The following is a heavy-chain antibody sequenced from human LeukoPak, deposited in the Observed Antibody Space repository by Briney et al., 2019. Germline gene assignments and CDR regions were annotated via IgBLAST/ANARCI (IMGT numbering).Heavy chain of an antibody. CDR2: IYYSGTT. V-gene: IGHV4-39*01. CDR1: GGFVSSSSYF. Sequence: SETLSLTCTVSGGFVSSSSYFWGWIRQPPGKGLEWIGSIYYSGTTYYNPSLKSRITISVDTSKNQSSLKLNSVTAADTAVYYCARHGGAAAAIDYWGQGTLVTVSS. CDR3: ARHGGAAAAIDY. J-gene: IGHJ4*02. D-gene: IGHD6-13*01.